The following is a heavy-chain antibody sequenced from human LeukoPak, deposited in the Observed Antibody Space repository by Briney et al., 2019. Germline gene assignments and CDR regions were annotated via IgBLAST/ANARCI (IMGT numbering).Heavy chain of an antibody. J-gene: IGHJ6*02. CDR3: ARDVGPADFWSGYYTSWNYYYYGMDV. Sequence: GRSLRLSCAASGFTFSSYGMHWVRQAPGKGLEWVAVIWYDGSNKYYADSVKGRFTISRDNSKNTLYLQMNGLRAEDTAVYYCARDVGPADFWSGYYTSWNYYYYGMDVWGQGTTVTVSS. CDR2: IWYDGSNK. CDR1: GFTFSSYG. V-gene: IGHV3-33*01. D-gene: IGHD3-3*01.